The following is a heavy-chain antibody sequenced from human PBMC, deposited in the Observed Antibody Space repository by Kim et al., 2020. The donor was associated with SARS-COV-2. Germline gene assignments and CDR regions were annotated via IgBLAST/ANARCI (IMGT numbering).Heavy chain of an antibody. CDR2: IKQDGSEK. J-gene: IGHJ4*02. Sequence: GGSLRLSCAASGFTFSSYWMSWVRQAPGKGLEWVANIKQDGSEKYYVDSVKGRFTISRDNAKNSLYLQMNSLRAEDTAVYYCAREIGGSRAPPHIDYWGQGTLVTVSS. CDR3: AREIGGSRAPPHIDY. V-gene: IGHV3-7*03. CDR1: GFTFSSYW. D-gene: IGHD2-15*01.